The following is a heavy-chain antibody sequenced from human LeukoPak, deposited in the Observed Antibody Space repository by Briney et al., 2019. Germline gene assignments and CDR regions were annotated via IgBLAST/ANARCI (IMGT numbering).Heavy chain of an antibody. CDR3: ARSALLITPEYYFDY. D-gene: IGHD3-22*01. Sequence: SVKVSCKASGGTFSSYAISWVRQAPGQGLEWMGGIIPIFGTANYAQKFRGRVTITADKSTRTAYMELRSLRSDDTAVYYCARSALLITPEYYFDYWGQGTLVTVSS. V-gene: IGHV1-69*06. CDR1: GGTFSSYA. J-gene: IGHJ4*02. CDR2: IIPIFGTA.